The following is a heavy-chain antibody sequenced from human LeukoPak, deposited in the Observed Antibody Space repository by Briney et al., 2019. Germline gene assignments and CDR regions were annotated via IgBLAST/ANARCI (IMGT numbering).Heavy chain of an antibody. Sequence: GESLKISCKGSGYSFTSYWIGWVRQVPGKGLEWMGIIYPGDSDTRYSPSFQGQVTISADKSISTAYLQWSSLKASDTAMYYCARLGCSSTSCYRMDVWGKGTTVTVSS. CDR3: ARLGCSSTSCYRMDV. CDR1: GYSFTSYW. J-gene: IGHJ6*03. D-gene: IGHD2-2*01. V-gene: IGHV5-51*01. CDR2: IYPGDSDT.